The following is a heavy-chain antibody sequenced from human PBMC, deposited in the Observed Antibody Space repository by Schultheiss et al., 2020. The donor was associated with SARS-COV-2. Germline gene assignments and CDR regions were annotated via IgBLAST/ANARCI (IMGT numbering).Heavy chain of an antibody. CDR2: IIPIFGTA. CDR1: GYTFTSYG. V-gene: IGHV1-69*13. J-gene: IGHJ4*02. D-gene: IGHD2-21*02. CDR3: ARDPVVAYCGGDCYPDY. Sequence: SVKVSCKASGYTFTSYGISWVRQAPGQGLEWMGGIIPIFGTANYAQKFQGRVTITADESTSTAYMELSSLRSEDTAVYYCARDPVVAYCGGDCYPDYWGQGTLVTVSS.